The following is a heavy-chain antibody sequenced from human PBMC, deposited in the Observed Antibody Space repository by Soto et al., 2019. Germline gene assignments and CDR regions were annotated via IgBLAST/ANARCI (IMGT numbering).Heavy chain of an antibody. CDR1: GFTFSTYA. J-gene: IGHJ4*02. V-gene: IGHV3-23*01. CDR2: VSASGLNT. CDR3: ARDRPRGASGYFFAY. Sequence: EVQLLESGGTLVQPGGSLTLSCAASGFTFSTYAMAWVRQAPGKGLEWVSGVSASGLNTDYADPVKGRFYISRDNSKNRVSLLMNSLRAEDTALCYCARDRPRGASGYFFAYWGQGTRVTVSS. D-gene: IGHD1-1*01.